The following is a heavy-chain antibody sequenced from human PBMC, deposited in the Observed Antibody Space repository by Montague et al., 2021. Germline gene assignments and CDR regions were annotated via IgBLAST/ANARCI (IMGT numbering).Heavy chain of an antibody. CDR2: IYYTGSS. D-gene: IGHD6-19*01. J-gene: IGHJ4*02. CDR1: GGSVSTGNYY. V-gene: IGHV4-61*01. Sequence: SETLSLTCNVSGGSVSTGNYYWTWIRQLPGKELEWIGYIYYTGSSKYNPSLESRVTISISTSKKQFTLKLSSVTAADTAVYYCARGQWLVPYYLDSWGQGTLVTVSS. CDR3: ARGQWLVPYYLDS.